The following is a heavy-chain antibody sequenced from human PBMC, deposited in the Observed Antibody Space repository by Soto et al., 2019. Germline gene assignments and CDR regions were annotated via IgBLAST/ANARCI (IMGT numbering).Heavy chain of an antibody. Sequence: PSETLPLTCTVCGASISSYYWSWIRQPPGKGLEWIGYIYYSGSTNYNPSLKSRVTISVDTSKNQFSLKLSSVTAADTAVYYCARARGITGTTRGDYFDYWGQGTLVTVS. CDR2: IYYSGST. D-gene: IGHD1-7*01. CDR3: ARARGITGTTRGDYFDY. J-gene: IGHJ4*02. CDR1: GASISSYY. V-gene: IGHV4-59*01.